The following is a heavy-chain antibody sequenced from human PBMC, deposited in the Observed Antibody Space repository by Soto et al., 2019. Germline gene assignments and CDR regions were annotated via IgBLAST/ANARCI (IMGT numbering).Heavy chain of an antibody. D-gene: IGHD6-13*01. CDR3: ARDSNNWYSSYFGY. Sequence: EVQLVESGGGLVQPGGSLRLSCAASGLTFSSYWMHWVRQAPGKGLVWVSSINSDGTITRFADSVKGRFTISRDNAKNTLYLQMNSLRAEDTAVYYCARDSNNWYSSYFGYWGQGTLVTVSS. J-gene: IGHJ4*02. CDR1: GLTFSSYW. CDR2: INSDGTIT. V-gene: IGHV3-74*01.